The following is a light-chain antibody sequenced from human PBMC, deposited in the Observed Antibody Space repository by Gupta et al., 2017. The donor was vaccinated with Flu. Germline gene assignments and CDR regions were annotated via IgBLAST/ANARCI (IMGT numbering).Light chain of an antibody. Sequence: QSALTQPASVSGSPGQSITISCTGTSSDVGTYRYVSWYQQHPGKAPKLMIYEVNNRPSGVPNRFSGSKSGNTASLTISGLQAEDEADYYCSSYTSSSILWVFGGGTKLTVL. V-gene: IGLV2-14*01. CDR1: SSDVGTYRY. CDR2: EVN. J-gene: IGLJ3*02. CDR3: SSYTSSSILWV.